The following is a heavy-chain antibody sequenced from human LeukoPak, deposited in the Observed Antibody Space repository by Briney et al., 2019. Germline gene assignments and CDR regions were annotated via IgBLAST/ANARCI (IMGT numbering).Heavy chain of an antibody. V-gene: IGHV3-23*01. CDR1: GFTFSSYA. Sequence: GGSLRLSCAASGFTFSSYAVSWVRQAPGKGLEWVSAISGSGGSTYYADSVKGQFTISRDNSKNTLYLQMNSLRAEDTAVYYCAKDADILTGYYTYDYWGQGTLVTVSS. CDR3: AKDADILTGYYTYDY. CDR2: ISGSGGST. J-gene: IGHJ4*02. D-gene: IGHD3-9*01.